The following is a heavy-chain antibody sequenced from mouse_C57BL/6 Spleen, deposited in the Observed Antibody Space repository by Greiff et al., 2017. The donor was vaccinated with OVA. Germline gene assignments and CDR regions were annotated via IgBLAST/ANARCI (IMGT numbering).Heavy chain of an antibody. J-gene: IGHJ4*01. CDR1: GYTFTDYY. Sequence: VQLQQSGPVLVKPGASVKMSCKASGYTFTDYYMNWVKQSHGKSLEWIGVINPYNGGTSYNQKFKGKATLTVDKSSSTAYMGLNSLTSEDSAVYYFARRWLLRYYAMDYWGQGTSVTVSS. CDR3: ARRWLLRYYAMDY. V-gene: IGHV1-19*01. CDR2: INPYNGGT. D-gene: IGHD2-3*01.